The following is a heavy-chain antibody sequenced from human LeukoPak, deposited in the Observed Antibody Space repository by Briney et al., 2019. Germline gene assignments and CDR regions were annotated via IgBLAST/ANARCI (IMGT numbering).Heavy chain of an antibody. D-gene: IGHD3-10*01. CDR2: ISGSGGST. Sequence: GGSLRLSCAASGFTFSSYAMSWVRQAPGKGLEWVSAISGSGGSTYYADSVKGRFTISRDNSKNTLYLQMNSLRAEDTAVYYCVKAFITMVRGATTVVDYWGQGTLVTVSS. V-gene: IGHV3-23*01. J-gene: IGHJ4*02. CDR3: VKAFITMVRGATTVVDY. CDR1: GFTFSSYA.